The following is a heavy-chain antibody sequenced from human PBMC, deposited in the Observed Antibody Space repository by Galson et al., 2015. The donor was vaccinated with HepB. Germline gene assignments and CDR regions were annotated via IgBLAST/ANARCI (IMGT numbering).Heavy chain of an antibody. CDR3: ARVISSGWYFKGYFDY. CDR2: IKQDGSEK. Sequence: SLRLSCAASGFTFSSYWMSWVRQAPGKGLEWVANIKQDGSEKYYVDSVKGRFTISRDNAKNSPYLQMNSLRAEDTAVYYCARVISSGWYFKGYFDYWGQGTLVTVSS. V-gene: IGHV3-7*03. CDR1: GFTFSSYW. D-gene: IGHD6-19*01. J-gene: IGHJ4*02.